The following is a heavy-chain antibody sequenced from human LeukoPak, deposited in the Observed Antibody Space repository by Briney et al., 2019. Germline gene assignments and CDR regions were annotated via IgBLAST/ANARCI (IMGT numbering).Heavy chain of an antibody. CDR2: IYSSGSN. CDR1: GGSISTYY. CDR3: ARQMSAAGVPNWFDP. V-gene: IGHV4-4*07. D-gene: IGHD6-13*01. Sequence: SETLSLTCIVSGGSISTYYWSWIRQPAGKGLEWIGRIYSSGSNNYNPSLKSRVTMSIDTSKNQLSLKLISVTAADTAVYYCARQMSAAGVPNWFDPWGQGILVTVSS. J-gene: IGHJ5*02.